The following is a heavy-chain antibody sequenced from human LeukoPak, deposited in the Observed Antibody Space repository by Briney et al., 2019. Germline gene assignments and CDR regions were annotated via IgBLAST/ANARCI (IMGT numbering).Heavy chain of an antibody. J-gene: IGHJ3*02. CDR1: GFTFGDYA. D-gene: IGHD5-18*01. CDR2: IRSKAYGGTT. CDR3: TRDRIQLWLDAFDI. Sequence: GGSLRLSCTASGFTFGDYAMSWFRQAPGKGLEWVGFIRSKAYGGTTEYTASVKGRFTISRDDSKSIAYLQMNSLKTEDTAVYYCTRDRIQLWLDAFDIWGQGTMVTVSS. V-gene: IGHV3-49*01.